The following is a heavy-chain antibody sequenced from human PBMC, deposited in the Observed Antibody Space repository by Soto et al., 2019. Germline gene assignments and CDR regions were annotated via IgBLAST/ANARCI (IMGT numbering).Heavy chain of an antibody. CDR3: AGDKRGESYFDY. CDR2: IYYSGST. V-gene: IGHV4-31*03. J-gene: IGHJ4*02. D-gene: IGHD3-16*01. CDR1: GGSISSGGYY. Sequence: QVQLQESGPGLVKPSQTLSLTCTVSGGSISSGGYYWSWIRQHPGKGLEWIGYIYYSGSTYYNPSHKRRVTIAVDTSKNQFSLKLSSVTAADTAVYYCAGDKRGESYFDYWGQGTLVTVSS.